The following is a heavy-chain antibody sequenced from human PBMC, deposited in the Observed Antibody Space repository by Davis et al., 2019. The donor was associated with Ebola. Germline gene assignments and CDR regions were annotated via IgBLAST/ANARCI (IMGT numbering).Heavy chain of an antibody. D-gene: IGHD3-22*01. V-gene: IGHV3-23*01. Sequence: GESLKISCAASGFTFSSYAMSWVRQAPGKGLEWVSTISGSGGSTYYADSVKGRFTISRDNAKNSLYLQMNSLRAEDTAVFYCARGAYYFDSSGYPDYWGQGTLVTVSS. CDR2: ISGSGGST. CDR1: GFTFSSYA. CDR3: ARGAYYFDSSGYPDY. J-gene: IGHJ4*02.